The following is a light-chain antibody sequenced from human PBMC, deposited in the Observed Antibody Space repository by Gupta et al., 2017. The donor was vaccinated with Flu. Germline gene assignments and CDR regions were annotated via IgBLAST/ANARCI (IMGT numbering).Light chain of an antibody. CDR3: QQYSTSLT. V-gene: IGKV3-20*01. CDR2: EAS. CDR1: QSVTSGY. J-gene: IGKJ4*01. Sequence: EIVLTQSPGTLSLSQGERATLSCRASQSVTSGYLAWHQQKPGQVPRLIIYEASSSDMGDTDSFSGCGYGKDFTLTSSRQEDEAFAVYYGQQYSTSLTFGGGTKVEIK.